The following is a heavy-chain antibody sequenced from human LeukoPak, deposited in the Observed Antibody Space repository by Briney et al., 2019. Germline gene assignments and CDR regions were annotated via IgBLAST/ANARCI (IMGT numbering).Heavy chain of an antibody. V-gene: IGHV1-3*01. CDR1: GYTFTSYA. CDR3: ARDRWHCRVNCDSVYYFALDV. Sequence: ASVKVSCKASGYTFTSYAIHWVRQAPGQRLEWMGWISAGNGNTKYSQNFQGRVTFISNTSATTAFMELSSLRSEDAAVYYCARDRWHCRVNCDSVYYFALDVWGQGTTVTVSS. D-gene: IGHD2-15*01. J-gene: IGHJ6*02. CDR2: ISAGNGNT.